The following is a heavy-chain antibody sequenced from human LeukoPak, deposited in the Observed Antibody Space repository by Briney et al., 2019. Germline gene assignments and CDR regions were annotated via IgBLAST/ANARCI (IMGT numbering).Heavy chain of an antibody. D-gene: IGHD3-3*01. Sequence: ASVKVSCKASGYTFTGYYMHWVRQAPGQGLEWMGWINPNSGGTNYAQKFQGRVTMTRDTSISTAYMELSRLRSDDTAVYYCARVYYDSWSGYLENNWFDPWGQGTLVTVSS. CDR1: GYTFTGYY. V-gene: IGHV1-2*02. J-gene: IGHJ5*02. CDR3: ARVYYDSWSGYLENNWFDP. CDR2: INPNSGGT.